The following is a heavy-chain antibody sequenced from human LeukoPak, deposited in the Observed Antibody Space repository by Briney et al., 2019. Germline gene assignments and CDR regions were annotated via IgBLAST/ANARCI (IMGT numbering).Heavy chain of an antibody. D-gene: IGHD2-15*01. CDR2: IKQDGSEK. Sequence: PGGSLRLSCAASGFTFSSYAMSWVRQAPGKGLEWVANIKQDGSEKYYVDSVKGRYTISRDNAKNSLYLQMNSLRAEDTAVYYCARVSRGYRPFDCWGQGTLVTVSS. CDR3: ARVSRGYRPFDC. CDR1: GFTFSSYA. J-gene: IGHJ4*02. V-gene: IGHV3-7*01.